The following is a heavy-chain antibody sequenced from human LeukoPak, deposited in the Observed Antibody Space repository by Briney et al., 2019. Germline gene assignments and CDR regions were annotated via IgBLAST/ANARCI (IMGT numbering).Heavy chain of an antibody. D-gene: IGHD1-7*01. V-gene: IGHV3-30-3*01. CDR2: ISKDGSDK. CDR3: ARDYWWNYDY. J-gene: IGHJ4*02. CDR1: GFTFSDYA. Sequence: GRSLRLSCAASGFTFSDYAMHWVRQAPGKGLEWVAVISKDGSDKYYPGSVRGRFTISRDNSKNTIYLQMDSLRAEDTAIYYCARDYWWNYDYWGQGTLVPVSS.